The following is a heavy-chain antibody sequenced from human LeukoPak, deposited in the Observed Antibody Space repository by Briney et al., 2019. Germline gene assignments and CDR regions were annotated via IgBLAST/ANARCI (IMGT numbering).Heavy chain of an antibody. D-gene: IGHD6-6*01. J-gene: IGHJ5*02. CDR3: ARGRSSSSPANWFDP. CDR2: MNPNSGNT. V-gene: IGHV1-8*01. CDR1: GYTCTSYD. Sequence: GASVKVSRKASGYTCTSYDINWVRQATGQGLEWVGGMNPNSGNTGYAHKFQGRVTMTRNTSISTAYMELSSLRSEDTAVYYCARGRSSSSPANWFDPWGQGTLVTVSS.